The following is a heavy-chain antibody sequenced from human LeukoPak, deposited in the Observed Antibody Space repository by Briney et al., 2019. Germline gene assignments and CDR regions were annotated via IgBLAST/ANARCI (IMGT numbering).Heavy chain of an antibody. D-gene: IGHD1-26*01. CDR1: GVTFSNHA. CDR2: ITGSGGST. J-gene: IGHJ4*02. V-gene: IGHV3-23*01. Sequence: GGSLRLSCAASGVTFSNHAMSWVRQAPGKGLEWVSGITGSGGSTYHAESVKGRFTISRDNSKNTLYLEMNSLRAEDTAVYFCAAPPASGTYYSVFDYWGQGTLGTVSS. CDR3: AAPPASGTYYSVFDY.